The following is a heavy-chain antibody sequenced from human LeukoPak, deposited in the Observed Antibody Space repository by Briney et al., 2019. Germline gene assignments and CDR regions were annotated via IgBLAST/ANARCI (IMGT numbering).Heavy chain of an antibody. CDR2: INHSGST. CDR3: AKSGGYGLIDY. Sequence: SETLSLTCAVYGGSFSGYHWSWIRQPPGKGLEWIGEINHSGSTNYNPSLKSRVTISIETSKNQISLRLNSVTAADTAIYYCAKSGGYGLIDYWGQGTLVTVSS. V-gene: IGHV4-34*01. CDR1: GGSFSGYH. J-gene: IGHJ4*02. D-gene: IGHD1-26*01.